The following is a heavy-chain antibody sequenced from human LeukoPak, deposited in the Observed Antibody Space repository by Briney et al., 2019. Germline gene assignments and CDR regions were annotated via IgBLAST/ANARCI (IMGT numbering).Heavy chain of an antibody. CDR1: GFTFNIFS. Sequence: PGGSLRLSCEASGFTFNIFSMNWVRQAPGKGLEWLSYIGGNTGIIWYADSVKGRFTISRDTSKNTLSLQMNSLRAEDTAVYYCASLSLGHYWGQGTLVTVSS. V-gene: IGHV3-48*01. J-gene: IGHJ4*02. CDR3: ASLSLGHY. D-gene: IGHD6-6*01. CDR2: IGGNTGII.